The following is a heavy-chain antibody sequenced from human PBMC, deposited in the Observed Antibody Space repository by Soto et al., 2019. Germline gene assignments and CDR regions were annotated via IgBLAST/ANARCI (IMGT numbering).Heavy chain of an antibody. CDR3: AREAVSGRTGFDY. J-gene: IGHJ4*02. Sequence: QVQLVQSGAEVKKPGASVKVSCKASGYTFTSYGISWVRQAPGQGLDWMGWVNAYNGNTNYAQKFQGRGTRTTDTSTSTAYMELRSLRSDDTAVDYCAREAVSGRTGFDYWGQGTLVTVSS. D-gene: IGHD6-19*01. CDR1: GYTFTSYG. V-gene: IGHV1-18*01. CDR2: VNAYNGNT.